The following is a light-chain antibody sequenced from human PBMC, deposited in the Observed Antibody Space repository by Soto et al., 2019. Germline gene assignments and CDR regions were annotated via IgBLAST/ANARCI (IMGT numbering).Light chain of an antibody. V-gene: IGKV3-15*01. CDR3: QQYNNWPRT. J-gene: IGKJ2*01. CDR1: QSVSSN. Sequence: EIVMTQSPATLSVSPGERATLSCRASQSVSSNLAWYQQKGGQAPRLLIYGASTRATGIPARFSGSGSGTDFTLTISSLQSEDFAFYYCQQYNNWPRTFGQGTKLEIK. CDR2: GAS.